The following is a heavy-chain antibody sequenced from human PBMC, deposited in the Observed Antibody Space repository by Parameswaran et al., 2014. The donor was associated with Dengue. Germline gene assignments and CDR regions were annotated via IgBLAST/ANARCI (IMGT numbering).Heavy chain of an antibody. Sequence: WIRQPPGKGLEWVSGISWNSGSIGYADSVKGRFTISRDNAKNSLYLQMNSLRAEDTALYYCAKDIHNPQYYDQSLDAFDIWGQGTMVTVSS. CDR2: ISWNSGSI. D-gene: IGHD3-3*01. V-gene: IGHV3-9*01. CDR3: AKDIHNPQYYDQSLDAFDI. J-gene: IGHJ3*02.